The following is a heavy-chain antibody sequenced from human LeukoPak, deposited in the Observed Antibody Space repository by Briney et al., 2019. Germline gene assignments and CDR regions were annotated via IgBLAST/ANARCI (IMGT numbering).Heavy chain of an antibody. CDR1: GYTFTSYV. V-gene: IGHV1-8*01. J-gene: IGHJ5*02. CDR3: AKGVGSGASNWFDP. D-gene: IGHD2-15*01. Sequence: ASVKVSCKASGYTFTSYVNWVRQATGQGLEWMGWMNPNRGNTGYAQKFQGRVTMTRNTSISTAYMELSSLRSEDTAVYYCAKGVGSGASNWFDPWGQGTLVTVSS. CDR2: MNPNRGNT.